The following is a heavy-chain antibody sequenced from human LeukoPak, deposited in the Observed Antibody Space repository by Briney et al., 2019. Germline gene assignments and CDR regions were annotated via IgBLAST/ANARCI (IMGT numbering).Heavy chain of an antibody. D-gene: IGHD5-18*01. J-gene: IGHJ4*02. V-gene: IGHV3-11*06. CDR2: ISSSSSYT. CDR3: AREITAMAGLLDY. Sequence: GGSRRPSCAPPGSTSGATYMGWFGRLQGRGWGWVSYISSSSSYTNYADSVKGRFTISRDNDKNSLYLQMNSLRAEDTAVYYCAREITAMAGLLDYWGQGTLVTVSS. CDR1: GSTSGATY.